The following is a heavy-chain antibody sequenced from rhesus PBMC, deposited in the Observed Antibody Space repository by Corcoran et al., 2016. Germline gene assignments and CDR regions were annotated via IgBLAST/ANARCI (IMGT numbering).Heavy chain of an antibody. CDR3: TRPDDYGHYDS. CDR1: GYTFTNYY. Sequence: QVQLVQSGAEVKKPGASVKLSCKASGYTFTNYYINWVRQAPGQVFEWMGWINPNECNAGPAQKFQGRVTLTRDTSTSTAYMELSSLRSEDTAIYYCTRPDDYGHYDSWGQGVLVTVSS. J-gene: IGHJ4*01. CDR2: INPNECNA. D-gene: IGHD3-9*01. V-gene: IGHV1S9*01.